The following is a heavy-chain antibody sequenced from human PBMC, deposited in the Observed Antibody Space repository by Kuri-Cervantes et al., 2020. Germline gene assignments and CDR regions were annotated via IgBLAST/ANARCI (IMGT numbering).Heavy chain of an antibody. V-gene: IGHV1-69*05. Sequence: SVKVSCRASGGTFSSYAISWVRQAPGQGLEWMGGIIPIFGTANYAQKFQGRVTITTDESTSTAYMELSSLRSEDTAVYYCAGVDTAMGRFDYWGQGTLVTVSS. CDR1: GGTFSSYA. J-gene: IGHJ4*02. CDR2: IIPIFGTA. D-gene: IGHD5-18*01. CDR3: AGVDTAMGRFDY.